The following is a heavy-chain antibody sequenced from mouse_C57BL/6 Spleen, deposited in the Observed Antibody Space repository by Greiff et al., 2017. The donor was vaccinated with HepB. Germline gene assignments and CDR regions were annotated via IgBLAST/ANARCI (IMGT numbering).Heavy chain of an antibody. Sequence: QVQLQQSGPELVKPGASVKISCKASGYAFSSSWMNWVKQRPGKGLEWIGRIYPGDGDTNYNGKFKGKATLTAYKSSSTAYMQLSSLTSEDSAVYFCARRGNDNYYAMDYWGQGTSVTVSS. D-gene: IGHD1-3*01. CDR3: ARRGNDNYYAMDY. J-gene: IGHJ4*01. V-gene: IGHV1-82*01. CDR2: IYPGDGDT. CDR1: GYAFSSSW.